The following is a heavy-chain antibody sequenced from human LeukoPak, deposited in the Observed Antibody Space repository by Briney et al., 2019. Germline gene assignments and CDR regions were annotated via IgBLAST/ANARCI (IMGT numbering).Heavy chain of an antibody. CDR1: GGSLSDSY. J-gene: IGHJ4*02. V-gene: IGHV4-34*01. CDR3: ARVRADSSGWSPDFDY. CDR2: INHSGGT. Sequence: PSETLSLTCAVSGGSLSDSYWSWIRQSPGKGLEWIGEINHSGGTNYNPSLKRRVTISVDPSKSHFPLRVTSVTAADTAVYYCARVRADSSGWSPDFDYWGQGTLVTVSS. D-gene: IGHD6-19*01.